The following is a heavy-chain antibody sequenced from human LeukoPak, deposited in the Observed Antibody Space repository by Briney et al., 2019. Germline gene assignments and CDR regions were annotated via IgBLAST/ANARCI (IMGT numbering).Heavy chain of an antibody. D-gene: IGHD6-13*01. CDR1: GFTVSSNY. CDR2: TYSGGST. CDR3: ARALGIATAGPYYMDV. J-gene: IGHJ6*03. V-gene: IGHV3-53*01. Sequence: SGGSLRLSCAASGFTVSSNYMSWVRQAPGKGLEWVAGTYSGGSTYYADSVKGRFTISRDNSMHTLYLQMNSLRAEDTAVYYCARALGIATAGPYYMDVWGKGTTVTVSS.